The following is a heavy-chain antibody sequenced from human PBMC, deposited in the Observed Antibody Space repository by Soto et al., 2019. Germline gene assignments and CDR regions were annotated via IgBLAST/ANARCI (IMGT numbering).Heavy chain of an antibody. V-gene: IGHV3-48*01. CDR1: GFTFSSYS. J-gene: IGHJ4*02. CDR2: ISSSSSTI. Sequence: GGSLRLSCAASGFTFSSYSMNWVRQAPGKGLEWVSYISSSSSTIYYADSVKGRFTISRDNAKNSLYLQMNSLRAEDTAVYYCARDYCTNGVCYFFDYWGQGTLVTVSS. CDR3: ARDYCTNGVCYFFDY. D-gene: IGHD2-8*01.